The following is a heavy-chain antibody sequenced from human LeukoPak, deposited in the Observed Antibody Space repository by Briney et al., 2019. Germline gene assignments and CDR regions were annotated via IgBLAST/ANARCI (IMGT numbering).Heavy chain of an antibody. CDR3: ARGGADISGSGRSSFDS. CDR1: GFMFTDYY. V-gene: IGHV3-11*01. D-gene: IGHD1-20*01. CDR2: IDSSGNTI. Sequence: PGGSLRLSCLASGFMFTDYYMSWIRQAPGEGLEWLSYIDSSGNTIYYAESVKGRFTISRDNGKGSLDLQMNSLRAEDTALYYCARGGADISGSGRSSFDSWGQGTLVIVSS. J-gene: IGHJ4*02.